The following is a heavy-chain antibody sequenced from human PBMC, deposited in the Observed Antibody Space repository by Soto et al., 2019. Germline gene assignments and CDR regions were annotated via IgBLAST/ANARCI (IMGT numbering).Heavy chain of an antibody. Sequence: ASVNVSCKASGYTFTSYYMHWVRQAPGQGLEWMGIINPSGGSTSYAQKFQGRVTMTRDTSTSTAYMELSSLRSEDTAVYYCAAGYPLEALDYWGQGTLVTAPQ. J-gene: IGHJ4*02. CDR1: GYTFTSYY. CDR2: INPSGGST. D-gene: IGHD3-3*01. CDR3: AAGYPLEALDY. V-gene: IGHV1-46*01.